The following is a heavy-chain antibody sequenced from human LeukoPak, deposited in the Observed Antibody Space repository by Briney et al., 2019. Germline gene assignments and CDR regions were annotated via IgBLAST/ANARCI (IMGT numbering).Heavy chain of an antibody. CDR1: GGSISGYY. D-gene: IGHD2-15*01. J-gene: IGHJ3*02. V-gene: IGHV4-59*08. CDR2: IYYSGST. Sequence: SETLSLTCTVSGGSISGYYWSWIRQPPGKGLEWIGFIYYSGSTNYNPSLKSRVTISVDTSKNQFSLKLSSVTAADTAVYYCARLKVAADPTGDAFDIWGQGTMVTVSS. CDR3: ARLKVAADPTGDAFDI.